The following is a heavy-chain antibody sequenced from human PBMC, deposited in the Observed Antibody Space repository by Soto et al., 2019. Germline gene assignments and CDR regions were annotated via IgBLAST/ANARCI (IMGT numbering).Heavy chain of an antibody. V-gene: IGHV1-69*13. CDR2: IIPIFGTA. D-gene: IGHD2-15*01. Sequence: WASVKVSCKASGGTFSSYAISWVRQAPGQGLEWMGGIIPIFGTANYAQKLQGRVTITADESTSTAYMELSSLRSEDTAVYYCARDSGCSGGSCYSGWPNYNWFDPWGQGTLVTVSS. CDR1: GGTFSSYA. CDR3: ARDSGCSGGSCYSGWPNYNWFDP. J-gene: IGHJ5*02.